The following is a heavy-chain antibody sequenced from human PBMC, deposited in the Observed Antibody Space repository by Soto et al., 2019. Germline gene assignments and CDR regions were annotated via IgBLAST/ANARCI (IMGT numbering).Heavy chain of an antibody. Sequence: GASVKVSCKVSGYTLTELSMHWVRQAPGKGLEWMGCFDPEDGETIYAQKFQGRVTMTEDTSTDTAYMELSSLRSEDTAVYYWATARIAARGYGMDVWGQGTTVTVSS. V-gene: IGHV1-24*01. CDR3: ATARIAARGYGMDV. J-gene: IGHJ6*02. CDR1: GYTLTELS. CDR2: FDPEDGET. D-gene: IGHD6-6*01.